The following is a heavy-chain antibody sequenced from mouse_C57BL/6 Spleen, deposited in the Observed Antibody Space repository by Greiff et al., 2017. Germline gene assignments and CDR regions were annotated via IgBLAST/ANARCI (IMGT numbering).Heavy chain of an antibody. CDR2: INPNNGGT. J-gene: IGHJ3*01. V-gene: IGHV1-26*01. CDR1: GYTFTDYY. CDR3: ARMDYDDWFAY. D-gene: IGHD2-4*01. Sequence: EVQLQQSGPELVKPGASVKISCKASGYTFTDYYMNWVKQSHGKSLEWIGDINPNNGGTSYNQKFKGKATLTVDKSSSTAYMELRSLTSEYSAVYYCARMDYDDWFAYWGQGTLVTVSA.